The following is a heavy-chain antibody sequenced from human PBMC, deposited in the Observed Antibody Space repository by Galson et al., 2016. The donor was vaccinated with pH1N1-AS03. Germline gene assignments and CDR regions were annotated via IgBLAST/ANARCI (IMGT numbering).Heavy chain of an antibody. CDR2: INPSGGTT. D-gene: IGHD5-24*01. CDR3: ARTPAERATISFDY. V-gene: IGHV1-46*01. Sequence: SVKVSCKASGYTFTNYFMHWVRQAPGQGLEWMGVINPSGGTTRYAQKFQGRVTMTRDTSTSTVYMELLRLRSADTAVYYCARTPAERATISFDYWGQGTLVTVSS. J-gene: IGHJ4*02. CDR1: GYTFTNYF.